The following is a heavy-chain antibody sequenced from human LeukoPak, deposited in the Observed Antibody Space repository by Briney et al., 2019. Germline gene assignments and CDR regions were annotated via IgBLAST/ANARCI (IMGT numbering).Heavy chain of an antibody. Sequence: ASVKVSCKASGYTFTGYYMHWARQAPGQGLEWMGWINPNSGGTNYAQKFQGRVTMTRDTSISTAYMELSRLRSDDTAVYYCARVTGTYLEPYYFDYWGQGTLVTVSS. V-gene: IGHV1-2*02. J-gene: IGHJ4*02. CDR1: GYTFTGYY. D-gene: IGHD1-20*01. CDR3: ARVTGTYLEPYYFDY. CDR2: INPNSGGT.